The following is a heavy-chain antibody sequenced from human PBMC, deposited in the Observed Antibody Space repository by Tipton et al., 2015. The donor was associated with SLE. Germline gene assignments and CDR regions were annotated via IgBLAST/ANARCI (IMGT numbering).Heavy chain of an antibody. CDR3: ARVGDGYYDSFYYMDV. CDR2: INHSGNT. CDR1: GGSFSGYY. D-gene: IGHD3-3*01. V-gene: IGHV4-34*01. J-gene: IGHJ6*03. Sequence: TLSLTCAVYGGSFSGYYWSWIRQPPGKGLEWIGEINHSGNTNYNPSLKSRVTISVDTSKNQFSLKLSSVTAADTAVYYCARVGDGYYDSFYYMDVWGKGTTVTVSS.